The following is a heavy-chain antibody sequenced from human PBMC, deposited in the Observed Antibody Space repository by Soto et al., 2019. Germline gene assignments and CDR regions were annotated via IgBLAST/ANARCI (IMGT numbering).Heavy chain of an antibody. V-gene: IGHV1-69*06. D-gene: IGHD5-18*01. J-gene: IGHJ3*02. CDR3: ARGGLGYSYGWSDFEI. Sequence: SVKVSCKASGGTFSSYAISWVRQAPGQGLEWMGGIIPIFGTANYAQKFQGRVTITADKSTSTAYMELSSLRSEDTAVYYCARGGLGYSYGWSDFEIWGQGTMVTASS. CDR1: GGTFSSYA. CDR2: IIPIFGTA.